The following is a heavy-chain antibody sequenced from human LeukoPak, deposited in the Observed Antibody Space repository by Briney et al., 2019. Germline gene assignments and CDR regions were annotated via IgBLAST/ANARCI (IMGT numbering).Heavy chain of an antibody. D-gene: IGHD3-10*01. Sequence: PGGSLRLSCAASGFTFSSHGMHWVRQAPGKGLEWVAVISYDGSNKYYADSVKGRFTISRDNSKNTLYLQMNSLRAEETAVYYCAKAVRKGVGSADAFDIWGQGTMVTVSS. CDR1: GFTFSSHG. J-gene: IGHJ3*02. CDR2: ISYDGSNK. V-gene: IGHV3-30*18. CDR3: AKAVRKGVGSADAFDI.